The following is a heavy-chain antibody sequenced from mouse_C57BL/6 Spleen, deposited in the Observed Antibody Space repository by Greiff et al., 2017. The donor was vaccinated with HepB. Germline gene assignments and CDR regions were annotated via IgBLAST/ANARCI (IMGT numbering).Heavy chain of an antibody. CDR1: GYTFTSYW. Sequence: QVQLQQPGAELVRPGSSVKLSCKASGYTFTSYWMDWAKQRPGQGLEWIGNIYPSDSETHYNQKFKDKATLTVDKSSSTAYMQLSSLTSEDSAVYYCARSGDYDGGFAYWGQGTLVTVSA. J-gene: IGHJ3*01. V-gene: IGHV1-61*01. CDR3: ARSGDYDGGFAY. D-gene: IGHD2-4*01. CDR2: IYPSDSET.